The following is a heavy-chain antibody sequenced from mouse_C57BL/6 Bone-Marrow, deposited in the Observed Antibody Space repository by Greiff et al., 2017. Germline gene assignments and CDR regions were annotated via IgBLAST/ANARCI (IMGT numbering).Heavy chain of an antibody. J-gene: IGHJ2*01. CDR3: ARREGWLLDY. CDR1: GYTFTSYG. CDR2: IYPRSGNT. V-gene: IGHV1-81*01. D-gene: IGHD2-3*01. Sequence: VQLQESGAELARPGASVKLSCKASGYTFTSYGISWVKQRTGQGLEWIGEIYPRSGNTYYNEKFKGKATLTADKSSSTAYMELRSLTSEDSAIYFCARREGWLLDYWGQGTTLTVSS.